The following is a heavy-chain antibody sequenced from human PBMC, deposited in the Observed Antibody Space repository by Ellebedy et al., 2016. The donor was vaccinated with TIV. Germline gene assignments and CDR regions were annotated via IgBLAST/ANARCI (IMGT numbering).Heavy chain of an antibody. CDR1: GYSFTLFW. Sequence: GESLKISXKGSGYSFTLFWITWVRQMPGKGLEWMGRIDPSDPSGSYTTYSPSFQGHVTISFDNPITTAYLQWSSLKALDTAIYYCARHELGSNAAFDYWGQGTLVTVSS. CDR2: IDPSDPSGSYT. V-gene: IGHV5-10-1*01. D-gene: IGHD7-27*01. J-gene: IGHJ4*02. CDR3: ARHELGSNAAFDY.